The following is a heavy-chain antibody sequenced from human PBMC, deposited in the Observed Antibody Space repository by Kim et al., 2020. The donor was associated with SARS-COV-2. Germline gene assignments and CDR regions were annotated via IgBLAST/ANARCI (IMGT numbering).Heavy chain of an antibody. V-gene: IGHV5-10-1*01. CDR2: IDPSDSYT. J-gene: IGHJ6*02. D-gene: IGHD2-15*01. CDR3: ASDANVVAATYYYGMDV. Sequence: GESLKISCKGSGYSFTSYWISWVRQMPGKGLEWMGRIDPSDSYTNYSPSFQGHVTISADKSISTAYLQWSSLKASDTAMYYCASDANVVAATYYYGMDVWGQGTTVTVSS. CDR1: GYSFTSYW.